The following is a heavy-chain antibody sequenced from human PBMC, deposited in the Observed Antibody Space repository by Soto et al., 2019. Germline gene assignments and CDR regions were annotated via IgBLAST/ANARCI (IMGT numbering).Heavy chain of an antibody. CDR3: VRILVGGTVDL. V-gene: IGHV4-61*01. CDR2: ISYTGDT. J-gene: IGHJ5*02. Sequence: SETLSLTCSVSGDSVSSDRYFWTWIRQPPGKGLEWIAYISYTGDTNYNPSLKSRVTISVDTSRNQFSLTLTSVTAADTAVYFCVRILVGGTVDLWGQGSLVTGSS. D-gene: IGHD1-26*01. CDR1: GDSVSSDRYF.